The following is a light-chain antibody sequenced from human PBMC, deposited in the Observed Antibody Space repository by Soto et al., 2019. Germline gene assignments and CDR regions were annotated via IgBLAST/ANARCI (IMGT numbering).Light chain of an antibody. J-gene: IGLJ2*01. Sequence: QSVLTQPPSVSGAPGQRVTISCTGSSSNNIGAGYDVHWYQQLPGTAPKLLIYGNTNRPSGVPDRFSGSKSGTSASLAITGLQAEDEAYYYCQSYDSSLAGVFGGGTKLTVL. CDR2: GNT. V-gene: IGLV1-40*01. CDR1: SSNNIGAGYD. CDR3: QSYDSSLAGV.